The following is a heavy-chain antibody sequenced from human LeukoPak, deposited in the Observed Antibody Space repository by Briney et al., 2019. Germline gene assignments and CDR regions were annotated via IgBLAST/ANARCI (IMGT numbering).Heavy chain of an antibody. CDR3: ARDGSTNCYFLSRCGNWFDP. D-gene: IGHD2-2*01. J-gene: IGHJ5*02. CDR2: ISSSSSYI. Sequence: KPGGSLRLSCAASGFTFSSYSMNWVRQAPGKGLEWVSSISSSSSYIYYADSVKGRFTISRDNAKDSLYLQMNSLRAEDTAVYYCARDGSTNCYFLSRCGNWFDPWGQGTLVTVSS. CDR1: GFTFSSYS. V-gene: IGHV3-21*04.